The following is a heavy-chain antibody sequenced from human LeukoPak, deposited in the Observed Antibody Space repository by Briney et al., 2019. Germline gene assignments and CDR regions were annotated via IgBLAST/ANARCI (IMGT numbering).Heavy chain of an antibody. V-gene: IGHV3-21*06. J-gene: IGHJ3*02. CDR3: ARDAGYDSSGYDAFDM. Sequence: GGSLRLSCSASEFDFSTYTMNWVRQAPGKGLEWVSSISGTTPYIYYADSVKGRFTISRDNAKNSLYLQMNSLRAEDTAVYYCARDAGYDSSGYDAFDMWGQGTMVTVSS. CDR1: EFDFSTYT. D-gene: IGHD3-22*01. CDR2: ISGTTPYI.